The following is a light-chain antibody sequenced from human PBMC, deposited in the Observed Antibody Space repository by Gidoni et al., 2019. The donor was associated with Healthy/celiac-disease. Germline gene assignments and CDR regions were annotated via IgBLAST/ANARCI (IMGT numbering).Light chain of an antibody. CDR2: AAS. Sequence: LSASVGDRVTITCRASQSISSYLNWYQQKPGKAPKLLIYAASSLQSGVPSRFSGSGSGTDFTLTISSLQPEDFATYYCQQSYSTPFTFGPXTKVDIK. V-gene: IGKV1-39*01. J-gene: IGKJ3*01. CDR1: QSISSY. CDR3: QQSYSTPFT.